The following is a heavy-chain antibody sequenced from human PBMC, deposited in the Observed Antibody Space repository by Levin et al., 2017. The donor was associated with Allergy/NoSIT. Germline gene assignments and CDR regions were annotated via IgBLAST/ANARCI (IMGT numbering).Heavy chain of an antibody. CDR3: AKVGLGDYYDSSGYYYHYYGMDV. J-gene: IGHJ6*02. CDR2: ISGSGGST. V-gene: IGHV3-23*01. D-gene: IGHD3-22*01. Sequence: AGGSLRLSCAASGFTFSSYAMSWVRQAPGKGLEWVSAISGSGGSTYYADSVKGRFTISRDNSKNTLYLQMNSLRAEDTAVYYCAKVGLGDYYDSSGYYYHYYGMDVWGQGTTVTVSS. CDR1: GFTFSSYA.